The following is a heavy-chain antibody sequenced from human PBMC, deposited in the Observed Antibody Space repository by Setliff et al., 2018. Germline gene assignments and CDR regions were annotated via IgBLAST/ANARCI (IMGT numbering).Heavy chain of an antibody. V-gene: IGHV7-4-1*02. D-gene: IGHD2-15*01. J-gene: IGHJ4*02. Sequence: GASVKVSCKTSGYSFTDYALNWVRQAPGQGLEWMGWINTNTGVPSYAQDFTGRFVFSLDTSVSTAYLQISSLKAEDTAVYYCARGYCSGGSCADFDYWGQGTLVTVSS. CDR2: INTNTGVP. CDR3: ARGYCSGGSCADFDY. CDR1: GYSFTDYA.